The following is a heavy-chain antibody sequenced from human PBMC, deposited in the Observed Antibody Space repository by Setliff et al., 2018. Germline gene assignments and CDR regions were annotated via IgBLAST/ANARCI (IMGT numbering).Heavy chain of an antibody. CDR1: GGPINTGNYY. V-gene: IGHV4-61*09. Sequence: SETLSLTCTVSGGPINTGNYYWSWFRQPAGKGLEWIGQIFSKGSTNTNPSLMSRVTISMDTSKNQFSLRLTSMTAADTGVYYCASLPYYDSSGYSLSYYWGQGTLVTVSS. J-gene: IGHJ4*02. CDR2: IFSKGST. CDR3: ASLPYYDSSGYSLSYY. D-gene: IGHD3-22*01.